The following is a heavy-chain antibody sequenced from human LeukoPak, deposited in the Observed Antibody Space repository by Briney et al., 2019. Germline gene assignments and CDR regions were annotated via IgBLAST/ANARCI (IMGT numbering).Heavy chain of an antibody. D-gene: IGHD3-22*01. CDR2: IKQGGSEK. CDR3: ARGDSLLVGTSAYFRDALDL. J-gene: IGHJ3*01. Sequence: PGGSLRLSCAASGFIFSSHWMTWVRQAPGKGLEFVASIKQGGSEKYYADSVKGRFTVSRDNAKNTLYLQMNSLRAEDTAVYSCARGDSLLVGTSAYFRDALDLWGQGTMVTVSS. CDR1: GFIFSSHW. V-gene: IGHV3-7*01.